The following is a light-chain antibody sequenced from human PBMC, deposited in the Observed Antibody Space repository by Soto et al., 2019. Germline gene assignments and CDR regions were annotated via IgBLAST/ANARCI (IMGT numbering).Light chain of an antibody. V-gene: IGKV3-20*01. CDR2: AAS. Sequence: EIVLTQSPGTLSLSPGEGATLSCRASQPVTVNSLAWYQQTPGQTPRLLIYAASTRATGIPDRFNGSGSGTDFVLTIIRLEPEDFAMYYCQQYGDSPFTFGPGTKVDI. J-gene: IGKJ3*01. CDR3: QQYGDSPFT. CDR1: QPVTVNS.